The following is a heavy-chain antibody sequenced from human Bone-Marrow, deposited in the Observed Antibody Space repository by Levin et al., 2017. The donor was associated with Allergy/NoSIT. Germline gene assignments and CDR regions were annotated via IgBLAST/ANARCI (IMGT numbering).Heavy chain of an antibody. CDR2: IDYSGNT. V-gene: IGHV4-30-4*02. D-gene: IGHD3-10*01. CDR1: GGSISSSDYY. Sequence: SETLSLTCTVSGGSISSSDYYWSWIRQSPGKGLEWMGYIDYSGNTQYNPSLKSRVTLTVDTSKNHFSLNLNSVTAAERALYYCAREQVRGVMRNFEYWGQGTLVT. J-gene: IGHJ4*02. CDR3: AREQVRGVMRNFEY.